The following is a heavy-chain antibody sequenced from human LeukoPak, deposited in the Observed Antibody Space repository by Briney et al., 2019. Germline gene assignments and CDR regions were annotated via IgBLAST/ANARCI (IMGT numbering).Heavy chain of an antibody. CDR2: IYTSGST. CDR1: GGSISSYY. CDR3: AIVVRGGFDP. Sequence: PSETLSLTCTVSGGSISSYYWSWIRQPAGKGLEWIGRIYTSGSTNYNPSLKSRSTMPVDTSKNQFSLKLSSLAAADTAVYYCAIVVRGGFDPCGQGTLVTVSS. J-gene: IGHJ5*02. D-gene: IGHD2-21*01. V-gene: IGHV4-4*07.